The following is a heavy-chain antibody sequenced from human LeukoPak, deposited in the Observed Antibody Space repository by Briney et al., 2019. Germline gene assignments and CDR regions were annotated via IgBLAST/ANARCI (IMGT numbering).Heavy chain of an antibody. D-gene: IGHD4-17*01. CDR1: GYPISSGYY. CDR2: IYHSGTT. Sequence: PETLSLTCAVSGYPISSGYYWGWIRQPPGKGLEWIGHIYHSGTTYYNPSLKGRVTISVDTSKNQFSLRLNPVTAADTAVYYCARLRNNYNDNGDFPRYWGQGTLVTVSS. V-gene: IGHV4-38-2*01. CDR3: ARLRNNYNDNGDFPRY. J-gene: IGHJ4*02.